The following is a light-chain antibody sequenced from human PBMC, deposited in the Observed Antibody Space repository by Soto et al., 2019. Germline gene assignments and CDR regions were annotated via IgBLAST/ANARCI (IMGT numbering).Light chain of an antibody. V-gene: IGKV1-39*01. CDR2: GAS. CDR1: QKINNY. Sequence: IRMNMAPSSLSASIGDRVTVTCRTSQKINNYLNWYQQKPGKAPKLLIYGASSVQSGVPLRFSGSGSGTEFTLTISSLQPEDFAIYYCEQTYSTPVTFGQGTRLEIK. J-gene: IGKJ5*01. CDR3: EQTYSTPVT.